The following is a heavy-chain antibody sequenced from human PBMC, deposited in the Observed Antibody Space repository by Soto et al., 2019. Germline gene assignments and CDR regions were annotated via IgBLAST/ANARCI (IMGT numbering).Heavy chain of an antibody. J-gene: IGHJ6*02. Sequence: GGSLRLSCAASGLTLSRFAMHWVRQAPGKGLEWVAVIGYDGSNKDYADSVKGRFTISGDNSKNTLYLQMNSLRPEDTAVYYCARDPVNYYGSWTYGMDVWGQGTTVTVSS. CDR3: ARDPVNYYGSWTYGMDV. CDR1: GLTLSRFA. V-gene: IGHV3-30-3*01. D-gene: IGHD3-10*01. CDR2: IGYDGSNK.